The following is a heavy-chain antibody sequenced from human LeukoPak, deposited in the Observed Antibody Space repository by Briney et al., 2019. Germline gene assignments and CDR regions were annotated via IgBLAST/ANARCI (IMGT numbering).Heavy chain of an antibody. CDR2: INYTGRT. J-gene: IGHJ3*02. CDR3: ARERRVEVFARQTVAFDM. CDR1: GGSFTEYH. D-gene: IGHD2-21*01. Sequence: PSETLSLTCAVYGGSFTEYHWSWIRQPPGKSLEWIGEINYTGRTHYNPSLTSRVTISIDMSERQFSLRLTSVTAADTAVYYCARERRVEVFARQTVAFDMWAQGTMVIVSS. V-gene: IGHV4-34*01.